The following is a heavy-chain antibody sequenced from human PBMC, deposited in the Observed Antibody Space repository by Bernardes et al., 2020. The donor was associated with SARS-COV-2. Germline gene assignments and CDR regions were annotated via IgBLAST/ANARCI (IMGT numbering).Heavy chain of an antibody. D-gene: IGHD2-2*02. CDR1: GGSFSGYY. J-gene: IGHJ5*02. Sequence: SETLSLTCAVYGGSFSGYYWSWIRQPPGKGLEWIGEINHSGSTNYKPSLKSRVTISVDTSKNQFSLKLSSVNAADTAVYYCARDLAGYCSSTSCYRHLYNWFDPWVQGTLVTVSS. CDR2: INHSGST. V-gene: IGHV4-34*01. CDR3: ARDLAGYCSSTSCYRHLYNWFDP.